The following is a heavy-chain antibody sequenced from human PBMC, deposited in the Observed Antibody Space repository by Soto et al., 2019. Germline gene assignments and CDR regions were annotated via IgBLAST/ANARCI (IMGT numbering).Heavy chain of an antibody. CDR2: ISQSGNT. J-gene: IGHJ4*02. CDR1: SGSFSGYY. CDR3: ARAPKVSGSSQTRPDF. Sequence: ASETLSLTCSIYSGSFSGYYWSWIRQPPGKGLEWIGEISQSGNTNYSPSLKSRVSISIDTSKKQFSLNLASVSAADTAVYYCARAPKVSGSSQTRPDFWGQGTLVTVSS. D-gene: IGHD6-6*01. V-gene: IGHV4-34*01.